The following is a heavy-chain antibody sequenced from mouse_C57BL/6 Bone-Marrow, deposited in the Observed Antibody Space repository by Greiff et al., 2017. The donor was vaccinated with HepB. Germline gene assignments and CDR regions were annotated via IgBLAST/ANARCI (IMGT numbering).Heavy chain of an antibody. Sequence: VQLQQPGTELVKPGASVKLSCKASGYTFTSYWMHWVKQRPGQGLEWIGNINPSNGGTNYNEKFKSKATLTVDKSSITAYMQLSSLTSEDSAVYYCASDGYYTYWYFDVWGTGTTVTVSS. CDR3: ASDGYYTYWYFDV. D-gene: IGHD2-3*01. CDR1: GYTFTSYW. CDR2: INPSNGGT. J-gene: IGHJ1*03. V-gene: IGHV1-53*01.